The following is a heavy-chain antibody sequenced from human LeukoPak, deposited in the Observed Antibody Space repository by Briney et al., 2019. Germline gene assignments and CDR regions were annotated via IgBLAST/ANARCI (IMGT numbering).Heavy chain of an antibody. CDR2: TYYRSKLYN. V-gene: IGHV6-1*01. CDR1: GDIVSSNSAA. D-gene: IGHD5-18*01. Sequence: SQTLSLTCALSGDIVSSNSAAWNWIRQSPSRGLEWLGRTYYRSKLYNDYAVSVKSRITINPDTSKNQFSLQLNSVTPEDTAVYYCAREGPGYSYGFPLFDYWGQGTLVTVSS. J-gene: IGHJ4*02. CDR3: AREGPGYSYGFPLFDY.